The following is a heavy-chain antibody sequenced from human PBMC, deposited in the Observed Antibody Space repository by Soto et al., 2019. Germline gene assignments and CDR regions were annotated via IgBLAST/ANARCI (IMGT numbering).Heavy chain of an antibody. D-gene: IGHD3-3*01. V-gene: IGHV4-34*02. J-gene: IGHJ5*02. CDR1: VGSFSGYY. CDR3: ARGLDFQHDFWRKNWFDP. Sequence: QLQLQQWGAGLLKPSETLSLTCAVYVGSFSGYYWGWIRQPPGKGLGWIGEINHRGNTNYNPSLKSRVTISVDTSKNQFSLKLSSVTAADTAVYYCARGLDFQHDFWRKNWFDPWGQGTLVTVSS. CDR2: INHRGNT.